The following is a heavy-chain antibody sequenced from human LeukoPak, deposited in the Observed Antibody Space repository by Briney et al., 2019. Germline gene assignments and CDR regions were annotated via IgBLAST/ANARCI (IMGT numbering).Heavy chain of an antibody. D-gene: IGHD4-11*01. V-gene: IGHV1-69*13. Sequence: SVKVSCKVSGYTLTELSMHWVRQAPGKGLEWMGGIIPIFGTANYAQKFQGRVTITADESTSTAYMELSSLRSEDTAVYYCARARYSNYVGWGQGTLVTVSS. CDR2: IIPIFGTA. J-gene: IGHJ4*02. CDR1: GYTLTELS. CDR3: ARARYSNYVG.